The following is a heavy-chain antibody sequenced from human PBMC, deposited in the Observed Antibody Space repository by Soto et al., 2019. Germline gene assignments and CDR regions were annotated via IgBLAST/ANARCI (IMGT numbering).Heavy chain of an antibody. Sequence: GGSLRLSCAASGFTFSSYGMHWVRQAPGKGLEWVAVISYDGSNKYYADSVKGRFTISRDNSKNTLYLQMNSLRAEDTAVYYCAKDPTQNHVYGAVDYWGQGTLVTVSS. D-gene: IGHD1-20*01. CDR3: AKDPTQNHVYGAVDY. V-gene: IGHV3-30*18. CDR1: GFTFSSYG. J-gene: IGHJ4*02. CDR2: ISYDGSNK.